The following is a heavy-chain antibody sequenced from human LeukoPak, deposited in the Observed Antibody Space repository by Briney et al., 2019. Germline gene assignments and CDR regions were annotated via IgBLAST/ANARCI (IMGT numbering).Heavy chain of an antibody. CDR1: GDSISSGVFY. D-gene: IGHD5/OR15-5a*01. Sequence: PSETLSLTCSLSGDSISSGVFYWSWIRQPAGEGLEWIGRIYTTGNTNYNPSLKSRVTMSIDTSENQFSLKLTSVTAADTAVYYCARGSFYRNSYYYYINVWGTGTTVTVSS. V-gene: IGHV4-61*02. CDR2: IYTTGNT. J-gene: IGHJ6*03. CDR3: ARGSFYRNSYYYYINV.